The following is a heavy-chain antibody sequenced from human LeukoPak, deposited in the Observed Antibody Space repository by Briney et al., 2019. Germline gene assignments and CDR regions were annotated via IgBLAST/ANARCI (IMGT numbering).Heavy chain of an antibody. D-gene: IGHD6-19*01. CDR3: AKNGVTAVGYFDS. Sequence: GGSLRLSCAASGFTFSTFWMTWVRQAPGKGLEWVANIKLDGSDKYYVDSVKGRFTISRDNAKNSLYLQMNSLRAEDTAVYYCAKNGVTAVGYFDSWGQGTLVTVSS. J-gene: IGHJ4*02. CDR1: GFTFSTFW. V-gene: IGHV3-7*01. CDR2: IKLDGSDK.